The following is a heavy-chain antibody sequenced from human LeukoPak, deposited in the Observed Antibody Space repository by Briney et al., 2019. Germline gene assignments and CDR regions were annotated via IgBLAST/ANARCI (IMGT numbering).Heavy chain of an antibody. CDR2: ISSSGSTI. CDR3: ASWVVVVPAATPFDP. Sequence: PGGSLRLSCAASGFTFSDYYMSRIRQAPGKGLEWVSYISSSGSTIYYADSVKGRFTISRDNAKNSLYLQMNSLRAEDTAVYYCASWVVVVPAATPFDPWGQGTLVTVSS. D-gene: IGHD2-2*01. J-gene: IGHJ5*02. CDR1: GFTFSDYY. V-gene: IGHV3-11*01.